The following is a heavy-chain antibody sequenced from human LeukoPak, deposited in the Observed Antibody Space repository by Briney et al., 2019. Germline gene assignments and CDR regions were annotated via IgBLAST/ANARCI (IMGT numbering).Heavy chain of an antibody. CDR2: INPNSGGT. Sequence: ASVKVSCKASGYTFTGYYMHWVRQAPGQGLEWMGWINPNSGGTNYAQKFQGRVTMPRDTSISTAYMELSRLRSDDTAVYYCARDPGWSWGPLYGMDVWGQGTTVTVSS. D-gene: IGHD2-15*01. CDR1: GYTFTGYY. CDR3: ARDPGWSWGPLYGMDV. J-gene: IGHJ6*02. V-gene: IGHV1-2*02.